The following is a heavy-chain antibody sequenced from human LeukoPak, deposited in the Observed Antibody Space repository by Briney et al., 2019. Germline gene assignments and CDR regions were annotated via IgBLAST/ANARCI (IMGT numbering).Heavy chain of an antibody. CDR2: ISSSGSTI. D-gene: IGHD1-14*01. V-gene: IGHV3-48*03. J-gene: IGHJ4*02. CDR1: GFTFSSYE. Sequence: GGSLRLSCAASGFTFSSYEMNWVRQAPGKGLEWISYISSSGSTIYYADSVKGRFTISRDNAKNSLYLQMNSLRADDTGVYYCARTDHLDYWGQGTLVTVSS. CDR3: ARTDHLDY.